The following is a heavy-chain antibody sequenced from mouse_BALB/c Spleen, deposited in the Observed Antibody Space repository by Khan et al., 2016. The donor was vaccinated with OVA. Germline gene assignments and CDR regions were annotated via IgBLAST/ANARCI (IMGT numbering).Heavy chain of an antibody. Sequence: VQLQQSGAELVRPGALVKLSCKASGFNIKDYYLHWVKQRPEQGLEWIGWIDPENGETVYDPKFQDKASITADTSSNTAYLQFSSLTSEDTAVEYCARSGYFAWFAYWGQGTLVTVSA. CDR3: ARSGYFAWFAY. CDR1: GFNIKDYY. J-gene: IGHJ3*01. V-gene: IGHV14-1*02. CDR2: IDPENGET.